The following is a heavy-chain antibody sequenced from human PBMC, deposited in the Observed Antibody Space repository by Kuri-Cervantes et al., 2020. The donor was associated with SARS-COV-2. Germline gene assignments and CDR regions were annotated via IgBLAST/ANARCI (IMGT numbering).Heavy chain of an antibody. J-gene: IGHJ4*01. V-gene: IGHV3-33*08. D-gene: IGHD5-24*01. CDR2: IWYDGSNK. CDR3: ARGMAGTPRYFDC. CDR1: GFNSSNYG. Sequence: GGSLRLSCAASGFNSSNYGVHWVRQAPGKGLEWVAVIWYDGSNKYYADSVKGRFTISRDTSKNMVFLQMNNLRVDDTAVYYCARGMAGTPRYFDCWGRGTLVTVSS.